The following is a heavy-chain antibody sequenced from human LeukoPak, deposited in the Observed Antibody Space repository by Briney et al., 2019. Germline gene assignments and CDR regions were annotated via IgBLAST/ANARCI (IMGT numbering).Heavy chain of an antibody. CDR2: ISANSGKT. D-gene: IGHD6-13*01. CDR1: GYTVATYG. Sequence: ASVKVSCKASGYTVATYGFCWVRQAPGHGLEWMGWISANSGKTDYAQKFQGRVTMTTDTSTTTAYMELRSLRPDDTALYFCAKVAGDRMDHWGQGTLVTVSS. J-gene: IGHJ4*02. V-gene: IGHV1-18*01. CDR3: AKVAGDRMDH.